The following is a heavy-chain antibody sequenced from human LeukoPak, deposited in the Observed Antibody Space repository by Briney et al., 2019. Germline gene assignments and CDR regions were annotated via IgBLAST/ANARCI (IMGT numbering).Heavy chain of an antibody. D-gene: IGHD3-9*01. CDR3: ARDPNDYYDILTGYYRGYFDL. J-gene: IGHJ2*01. V-gene: IGHV4-59*01. CDR1: GGSISGYY. Sequence: PSETLSLTCTVSGGSISGYYWSWIRQPPGKGLEWIGYIYYSGSTNYNPSLKSRVTISVDTSKNQFSLKLSSVTAADTAVYYCARDPNDYYDILTGYYRGYFDLWGRGTLVTVSS. CDR2: IYYSGST.